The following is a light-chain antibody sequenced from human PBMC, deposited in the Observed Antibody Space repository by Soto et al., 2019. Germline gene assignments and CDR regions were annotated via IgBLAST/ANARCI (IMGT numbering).Light chain of an antibody. CDR2: EGS. V-gene: IGLV2-23*03. CDR1: SSDVGSYNL. Sequence: QYVMTQPASVSGSPGQSITISCTGTSSDVGSYNLVSWYQQHPGKAPKLMIYEGSKRPSGVSNRFSGSKSGNTASLTISGLQAEDEADYYCCSYAGSSTFSYVFGTGTKVTV. J-gene: IGLJ1*01. CDR3: CSYAGSSTFSYV.